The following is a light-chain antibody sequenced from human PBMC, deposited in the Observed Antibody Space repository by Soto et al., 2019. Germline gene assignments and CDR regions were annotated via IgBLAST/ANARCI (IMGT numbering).Light chain of an antibody. Sequence: QSALTQPASVSGSPGQSITLSCTGTSSDVGGYNYVSWYQQYPGKAPKLMIYEVSSRPSGVSNRFSGSKSGNTASLTISGLQAEDEADYHCSSYTSSSTLVFGGGTKVTVL. CDR1: SSDVGGYNY. CDR3: SSYTSSSTLV. J-gene: IGLJ3*02. CDR2: EVS. V-gene: IGLV2-14*01.